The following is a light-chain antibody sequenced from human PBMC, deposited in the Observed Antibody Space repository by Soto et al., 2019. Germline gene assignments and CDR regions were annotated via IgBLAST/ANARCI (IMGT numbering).Light chain of an antibody. CDR3: TSYTSGSTYV. CDR2: EVT. CDR1: SSDVGGYDY. Sequence: QSFLTQPASVSGSPGQSITISCTGTSSDVGGYDYVSWYQQHPGKVPKFLIYEVTNRPSGVSHRFSGSKSGNTASLTISGLQAEDEADYYCTSYTSGSTYVFGTGTKVTVL. J-gene: IGLJ1*01. V-gene: IGLV2-14*01.